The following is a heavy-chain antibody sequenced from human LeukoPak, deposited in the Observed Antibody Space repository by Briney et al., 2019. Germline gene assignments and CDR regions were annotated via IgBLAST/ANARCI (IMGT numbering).Heavy chain of an antibody. CDR1: GGSISSSNW. CDR2: IYHSGST. CDR3: AGPFGEKALGAFDI. J-gene: IGHJ3*02. V-gene: IGHV4-4*02. Sequence: SETLSLTCAVSGGSISSSNWWSWVRQPPGKGLEWIGEIYHSGSTNYNPSLKSRVTISVDKSKNQFSLKLSSVTAADTAVYYCAGPFGEKALGAFDIWGQGTMATVSS. D-gene: IGHD3-10*01.